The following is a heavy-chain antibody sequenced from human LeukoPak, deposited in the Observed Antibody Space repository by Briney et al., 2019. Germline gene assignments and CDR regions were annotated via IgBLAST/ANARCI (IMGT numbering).Heavy chain of an antibody. CDR2: ISSSSSYR. CDR3: ARFALKTPPTD. V-gene: IGHV3-21*01. J-gene: IGHJ4*02. Sequence: GGTLRLSCAASGFTFSTYSMNWVRQAPGKGLEWCSSISSSSSYRYYAGAAPGRFTTPRDNAKNSLYLQMNSLRAEDTAGYYCARFALKTPPTDWGQGTLVTVSS. CDR1: GFTFSTYS.